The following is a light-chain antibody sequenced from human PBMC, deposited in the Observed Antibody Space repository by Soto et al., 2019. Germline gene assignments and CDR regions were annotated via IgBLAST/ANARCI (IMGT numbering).Light chain of an antibody. CDR2: GTS. CDR1: RSVSDTL. CDR3: QQYGDASWT. J-gene: IGKJ1*01. Sequence: EIGLTHCPGTLSLSPGEIAALSCRSDRSVSDTLLTWFQQKPGQAPRLLIFGTSNRAPGIPDRFSGSGSGTDFTLTISRLEPDDFEVYYCQQYGDASWTFGQGTKVDIK. V-gene: IGKV3-20*01.